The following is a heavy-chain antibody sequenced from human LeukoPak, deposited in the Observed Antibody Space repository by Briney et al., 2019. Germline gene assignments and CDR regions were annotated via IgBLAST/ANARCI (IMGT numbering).Heavy chain of an antibody. Sequence: SETLSLTYTVSGGSISSYYWSWIRQPPGKGLEWIGYIYYSGSTQYNPSLKSRVTISIDMSKNQFSLKLSSVTAADTAVYYCAAQLAYFDYWGQGTLVTVSS. CDR3: AAQLAYFDY. D-gene: IGHD1-1*01. J-gene: IGHJ4*02. CDR1: GGSISSYY. CDR2: IYYSGST. V-gene: IGHV4-59*01.